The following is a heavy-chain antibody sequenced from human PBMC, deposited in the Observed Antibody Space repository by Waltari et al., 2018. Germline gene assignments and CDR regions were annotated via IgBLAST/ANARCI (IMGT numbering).Heavy chain of an antibody. CDR2: IYTRGST. J-gene: IGHJ5*02. D-gene: IGHD3-3*02. V-gene: IGHV4-61*02. CDR1: GASISSGSYH. Sequence: QLQLQESGPGLVKPSQTLSLTCTVSGASISSGSYHWIWIRQPAGKGLEWIGRIYTRGSTNYNPSLKSQVTISIDTSRNHFSLKLSSVTAADTAVYYCARDLSPPNWFDPWGQGTLVTVSS. CDR3: ARDLSPPNWFDP.